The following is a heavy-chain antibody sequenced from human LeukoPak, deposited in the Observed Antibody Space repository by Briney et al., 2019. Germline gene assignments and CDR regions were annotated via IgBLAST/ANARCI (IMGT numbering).Heavy chain of an antibody. V-gene: IGHV1-69*13. D-gene: IGHD3-22*01. J-gene: IGHJ4*02. Sequence: ASVKVSCKPSGGTLTSHAISWVRQAPGQGLEWMGGITAIFRATNYAQEFQGRVTITADEFMSTVYMELSSLRSEDTAVYYCARHSGYHSTMYLDYWGQGTLVTVSS. CDR2: ITAIFRAT. CDR3: ARHSGYHSTMYLDY. CDR1: GGTLTSHA.